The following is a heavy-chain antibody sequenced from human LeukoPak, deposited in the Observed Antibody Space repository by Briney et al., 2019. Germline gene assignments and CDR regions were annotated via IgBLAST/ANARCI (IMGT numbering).Heavy chain of an antibody. CDR2: ISGNAGST. D-gene: IGHD1-26*01. CDR3: AKPKEPYYYYYMDV. J-gene: IGHJ6*03. CDR1: GFTFSSYA. Sequence: GGFLRLSCAASGFTFSSYAMSWVRQAPGKGLEWVSGISGNAGSTYYGGSVRGRFTISRDNSKNTLYLQMNSLRAEDTAVYYCAKPKEPYYYYYMDVWGKGTTVTVSS. V-gene: IGHV3-23*01.